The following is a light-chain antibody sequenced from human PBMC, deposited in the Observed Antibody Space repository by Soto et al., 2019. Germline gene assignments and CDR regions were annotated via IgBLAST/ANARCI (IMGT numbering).Light chain of an antibody. V-gene: IGKV1-6*01. CDR2: AAS. CDR3: LQDYGDSWT. J-gene: IGKJ1*01. CDR1: RDVGSD. Sequence: IQMTQSPSTLSASVGDRVTITCRASRDVGSDVSWYQQKPGQAPKLLIYAASNLYTGVPSRFSGSRSGTEFTLTISSLQPEDFASYYCLQDYGDSWTFGQGTKVEIE.